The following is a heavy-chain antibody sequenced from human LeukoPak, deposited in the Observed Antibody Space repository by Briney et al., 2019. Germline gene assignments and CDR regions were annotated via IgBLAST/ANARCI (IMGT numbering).Heavy chain of an antibody. J-gene: IGHJ4*02. Sequence: SSQTLSLTCRVSGGSISSGDYYWSWIRQPPGKGLEWIGYIYYSGSMYYNPSLTGRLTISVDTSKNQFSLKLSSVTAADTAVYYCARAGGELSPLDYFDYWGQGTLVTVSS. V-gene: IGHV4-30-4*01. CDR2: IYYSGSM. CDR3: ARAGGELSPLDYFDY. D-gene: IGHD3-16*02. CDR1: GGSISSGDYY.